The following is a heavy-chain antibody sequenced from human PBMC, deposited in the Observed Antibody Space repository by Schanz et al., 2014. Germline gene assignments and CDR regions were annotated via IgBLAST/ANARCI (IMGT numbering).Heavy chain of an antibody. CDR3: ARKMKLGVYGGKGHDSLDI. J-gene: IGHJ3*02. Sequence: EVQLMESGGGLVKPGGSLRLSCVASGFAFSSFAMTWVRQAPGRGLEWVSSISTSGTYMYIADSLKGRLTISRDDAKNTLYLQMNTLRAEDTAVYYCARKMKLGVYGGKGHDSLDIWGQGTMVTGSS. V-gene: IGHV3-21*01. D-gene: IGHD4-17*01. CDR1: GFAFSSFA. CDR2: ISTSGTYM.